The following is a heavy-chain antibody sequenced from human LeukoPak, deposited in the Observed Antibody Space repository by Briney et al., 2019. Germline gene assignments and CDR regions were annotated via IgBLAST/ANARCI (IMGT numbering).Heavy chain of an antibody. CDR1: GYTFTGYY. D-gene: IGHD2-21*02. J-gene: IGHJ4*02. CDR3: AREVAYCGGDCYFAL. Sequence: ASVKVSCKASGYTFTGYYMRWVRQAPGQGLEWMGRINPNSGGTNYAQKFQGRVTMTRDTSISTAYMELSRLRSDDTAVYYCAREVAYCGGDCYFALWGQGTLVTVSS. V-gene: IGHV1-2*06. CDR2: INPNSGGT.